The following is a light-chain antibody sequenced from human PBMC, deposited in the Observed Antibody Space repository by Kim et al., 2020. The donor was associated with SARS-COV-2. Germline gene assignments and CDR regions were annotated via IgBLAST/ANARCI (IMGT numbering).Light chain of an antibody. V-gene: IGLV2-23*02. J-gene: IGLJ2*01. Sequence: QSALTQPASVSGSPGQSITISCSGTSSDVGSYNLVSWYQHPPGKAPKLIIYEVNRRPSGVSNRFSGSKSGNTASLTISGLQPEDEADYYCYSYAGNICLFGGGTQLTVL. CDR1: SSDVGSYNL. CDR3: YSYAGNICL. CDR2: EVN.